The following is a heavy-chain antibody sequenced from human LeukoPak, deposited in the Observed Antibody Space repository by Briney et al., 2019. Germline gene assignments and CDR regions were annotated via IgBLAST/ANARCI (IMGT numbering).Heavy chain of an antibody. CDR2: IYTSGST. Sequence: SQTLSLTCTVSGGSISSGSYYWSWTRQPAGKGLEWIGRIYTSGSTNYNPSLKSRVTISVDTSKNQFSLKLSSVTAADTAVYYCARVRTRYYTDYWGQGTLVTVSS. V-gene: IGHV4-61*02. D-gene: IGHD3-3*01. CDR3: ARVRTRYYTDY. CDR1: GGSISSGSYY. J-gene: IGHJ4*02.